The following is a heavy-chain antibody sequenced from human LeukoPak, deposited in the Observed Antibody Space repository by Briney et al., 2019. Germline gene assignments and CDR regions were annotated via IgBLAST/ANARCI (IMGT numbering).Heavy chain of an antibody. V-gene: IGHV4-38-2*02. Sequence: TSETLSLNCTVSGYSISSGYYWGWIRPPPGKGLEWIGSIYDSGSTYYNPSLKSRVTISVDTSKNQSSLKLSSVPGADTAVYYCARSRAGSYDYWGQGTLVTVS. CDR3: ARSRAGSYDY. D-gene: IGHD1-26*01. CDR1: GYSISSGYY. CDR2: IYDSGST. J-gene: IGHJ4*02.